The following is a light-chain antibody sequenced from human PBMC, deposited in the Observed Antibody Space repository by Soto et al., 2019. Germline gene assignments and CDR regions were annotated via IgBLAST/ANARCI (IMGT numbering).Light chain of an antibody. V-gene: IGLV2-23*03. Sequence: QSVLTQPASVSGSPRQSITISYTGTSSDVGSYNLVSWYQQHPGKAPKLMIYEGSKRPSGVSNRFSGSKSGNTASLTLSGLQAEDEADYYCCSYAGSSTFVFVFGTGTKVTVL. CDR3: CSYAGSSTFVFV. CDR2: EGS. CDR1: SSDVGSYNL. J-gene: IGLJ1*01.